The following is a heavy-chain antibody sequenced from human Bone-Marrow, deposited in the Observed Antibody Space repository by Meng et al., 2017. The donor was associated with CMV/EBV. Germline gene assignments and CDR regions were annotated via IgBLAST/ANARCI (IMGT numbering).Heavy chain of an antibody. CDR3: ARSYDSSGWGWFDP. Sequence: GESLKISCAASRFTFSSCAMHWVRQAPGKGLEHASVISNNRGSTYYADSVKGRFTISRDNSKNSLYLQMNSLRTEDTALYYCARSYDSSGWGWFDPWGQGTLVTVSS. CDR1: RFTFSSCA. J-gene: IGHJ5*02. V-gene: IGHV3-64*02. CDR2: ISNNRGST. D-gene: IGHD3-22*01.